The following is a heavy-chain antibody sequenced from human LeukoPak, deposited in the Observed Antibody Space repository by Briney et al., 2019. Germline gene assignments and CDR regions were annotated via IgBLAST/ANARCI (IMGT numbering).Heavy chain of an antibody. CDR1: GFTFDDYG. Sequence: GGSLRLSCAASGFTFDDYGMSWVRQAPGKGLEWVSGINWNGGSTGYADSVKGRFTISRDNAKNSLYLQMNSLRAEDTALYHCGRGMGFDLSLSGSERRGKGTTVTVSS. V-gene: IGHV3-20*01. J-gene: IGHJ6*04. CDR2: INWNGGST. CDR3: GRGMGFDLSLSGSER. D-gene: IGHD1-1*01.